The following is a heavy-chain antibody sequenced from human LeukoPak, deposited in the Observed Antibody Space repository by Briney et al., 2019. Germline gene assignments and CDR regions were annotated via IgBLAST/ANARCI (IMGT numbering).Heavy chain of an antibody. J-gene: IGHJ5*02. CDR3: ARVRARNRDGYTT. CDR2: IFHTGST. D-gene: IGHD3-16*01. Sequence: SETLSLTCYVSNGSVTTYYWTWIRQPPGKGLEWIGQIFHTGSTNYNPSLKSRLTISLDPSKNLFSLKLKSVSPADTAIYYCARVRARNRDGYTTWGLGTLVTVSS. CDR1: NGSVTTYY. V-gene: IGHV4-59*02.